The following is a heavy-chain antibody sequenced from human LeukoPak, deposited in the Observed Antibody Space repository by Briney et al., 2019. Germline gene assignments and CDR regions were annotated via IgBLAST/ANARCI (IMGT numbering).Heavy chain of an antibody. Sequence: PSETLSLTCTVSGGSISSYYWSWIRQPPGKGLEWIGYIYYSGSTNYNPSLKSRVTISVDTSKNQFSLKLSSVTAADTAVYYCARDQRSGSHLDAFDIWGQGTMVTVSS. V-gene: IGHV4-59*01. CDR1: GGSISSYY. D-gene: IGHD3-10*01. J-gene: IGHJ3*02. CDR2: IYYSGST. CDR3: ARDQRSGSHLDAFDI.